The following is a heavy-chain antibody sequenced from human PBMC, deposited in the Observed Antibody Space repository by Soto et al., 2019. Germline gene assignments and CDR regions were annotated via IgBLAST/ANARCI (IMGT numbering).Heavy chain of an antibody. CDR1: GFTFSSYA. V-gene: IGHV3-23*01. D-gene: IGHD3-9*01. Sequence: PGGSLRLSCAASGFTFSSYAMSWVRQAPGKGLEWVSAISGSGGSTYYADSVKGRFTISRDNSKSTLYLQMNSLRAEDTAVYYCATDGYYDILTGYSNYHYYGMDVWGQGTTVTASS. CDR2: ISGSGGST. J-gene: IGHJ6*02. CDR3: ATDGYYDILTGYSNYHYYGMDV.